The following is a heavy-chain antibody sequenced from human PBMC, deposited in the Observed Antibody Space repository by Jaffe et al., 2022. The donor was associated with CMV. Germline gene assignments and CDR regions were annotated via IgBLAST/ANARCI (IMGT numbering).Heavy chain of an antibody. CDR1: GGSISSYY. CDR2: IYYSGST. Sequence: QVQLQESGPGLVKPSETLSLTCTVSGGSISSYYWSWIRQPPGKGLEWIGYIYYSGSTNYNPSLKSRVTISVDTSKNQFSLKLSSVTAADTAVYYCARVSGDYLILDYWGQGTLVTVSS. CDR3: ARVSGDYLILDY. J-gene: IGHJ4*02. D-gene: IGHD2-21*02. V-gene: IGHV4-59*01.